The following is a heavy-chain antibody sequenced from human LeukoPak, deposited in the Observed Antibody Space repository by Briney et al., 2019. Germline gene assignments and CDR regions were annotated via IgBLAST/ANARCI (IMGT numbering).Heavy chain of an antibody. V-gene: IGHV3-21*01. D-gene: IGHD3-22*01. CDR1: GFTFTSYI. CDR3: ARDLTGDSSHDY. CDR2: INTVGSYI. Sequence: GGSLRLSCAASGFTFTSYIFNWVRQAPGKGLEWVSSINTVGSYIYYADSVRGRFTISRDDADNSLYLQMNSQRAEDTAVYFCARDLTGDSSHDYWGQGTLVTVSS. J-gene: IGHJ4*02.